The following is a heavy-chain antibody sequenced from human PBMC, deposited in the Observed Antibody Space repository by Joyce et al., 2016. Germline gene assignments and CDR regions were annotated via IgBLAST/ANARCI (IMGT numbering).Heavy chain of an antibody. CDR3: ARGRDWKYLRIDP. CDR1: GFSFSTYS. CDR2: ISSSSSNI. V-gene: IGHV3-48*01. Sequence: EVQLVESGGGLVQPGGSLRLSCAASGFSFSTYSMNWVRQAPGKGMDLVSYISSSSSNIYYADSVKGQFTSSRDNAKNSLYLQMNSLRADDTAVYYCARGRDWKYLRIDPWGQGTLVTVSS. D-gene: IGHD1-7*01. J-gene: IGHJ5*02.